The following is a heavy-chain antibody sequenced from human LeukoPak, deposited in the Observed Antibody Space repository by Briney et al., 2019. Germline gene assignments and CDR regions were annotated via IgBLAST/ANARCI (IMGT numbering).Heavy chain of an antibody. CDR1: GGSITSYY. CDR3: ARLAASSSAVDY. V-gene: IGHV4-4*09. J-gene: IGHJ4*02. Sequence: SGALSLTCTVSGGSITSYYWSWIRQPPGKGLEWIGYIYTGGSTNYNPSPKSRVTMSVDTSKNQFSLKLSSVTAADTAVYYCARLAASSSAVDYWGQGTLVTVSS. D-gene: IGHD6-6*01. CDR2: IYTGGST.